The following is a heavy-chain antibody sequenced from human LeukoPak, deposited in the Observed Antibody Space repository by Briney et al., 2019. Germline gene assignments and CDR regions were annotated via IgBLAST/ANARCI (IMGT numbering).Heavy chain of an antibody. CDR2: IIHSGGT. J-gene: IGHJ5*02. CDR3: ARTFDNRGLAVWFDP. V-gene: IGHV4-34*12. Sequence: SETLSLTCAVYGGSFSGYYWSWIRQPPGKGLEWIGEIIHSGGTNYNPSLKSRVTISVDTSKNQFSLKLSSVTAADTAVYYCARTFDNRGLAVWFDPWGQGTLVTVSS. CDR1: GGSFSGYY. D-gene: IGHD1-14*01.